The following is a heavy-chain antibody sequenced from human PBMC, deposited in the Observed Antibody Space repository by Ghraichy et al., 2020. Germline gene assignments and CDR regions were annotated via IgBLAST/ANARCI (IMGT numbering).Heavy chain of an antibody. CDR2: ISDSGGST. J-gene: IGHJ4*02. CDR3: AKRGRYVVPAEGYFDY. D-gene: IGHD2-2*01. V-gene: IGHV3-23*01. Sequence: ETLSLTCAASGFTFSSYAMSWVRQAPGKGLEWVSVISDSGGSTYYADSVQGRFTISRDNSKNTLYLQMNSLRAEDTAVYYCAKRGRYVVPAEGYFDYWGQGTLVTVSS. CDR1: GFTFSSYA.